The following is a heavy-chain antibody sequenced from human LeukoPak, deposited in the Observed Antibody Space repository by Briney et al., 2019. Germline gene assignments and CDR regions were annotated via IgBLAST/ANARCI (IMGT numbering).Heavy chain of an antibody. V-gene: IGHV3-7*01. CDR3: ARSKEWGSSVYSSSWAYYYYGMDV. J-gene: IGHJ6*04. D-gene: IGHD6-13*01. CDR2: IKQDGNEK. Sequence: PGGSLRLSCAASGFSLGDYWMNWVRQAPGKGLEWVANIKQDGNEKYFVDSVRGRFTISRDNAKNSLYLQMNSLRAEDTAVYYCARSKEWGSSVYSSSWAYYYYGMDVWGKGTTVTVSS. CDR1: GFSLGDYW.